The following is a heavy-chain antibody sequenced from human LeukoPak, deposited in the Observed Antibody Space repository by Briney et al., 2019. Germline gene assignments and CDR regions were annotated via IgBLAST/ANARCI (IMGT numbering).Heavy chain of an antibody. J-gene: IGHJ6*02. D-gene: IGHD3-22*01. CDR3: ARDWNYYDSSGYYPNGYYYYGMDV. Sequence: GGSLRLSCAASGFTFSSYSMNWVRQAPGKGLEWVSYISSSSSTIYYADSVKGRFTISRDNAKNSLYLQMNSLRAEDTAVYYCARDWNYYDSSGYYPNGYYYYGMDVWGQGTTVTVSS. CDR2: ISSSSSTI. V-gene: IGHV3-48*04. CDR1: GFTFSSYS.